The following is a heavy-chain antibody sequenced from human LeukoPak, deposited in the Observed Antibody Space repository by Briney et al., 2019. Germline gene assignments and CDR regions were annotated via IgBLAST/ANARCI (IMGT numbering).Heavy chain of an antibody. Sequence: GGSLRLSCAASGFTFSSYWMSWVRQAPGKGLEWVTNIKQDGSEKYYADSVKGRFTISRDNSKNTLYLQMNSLRSEDTAVYYCARGRGGDGYNWLCYFDYWGQGTLVTVSS. CDR1: GFTFSSYW. D-gene: IGHD5-24*01. CDR2: IKQDGSEK. J-gene: IGHJ4*02. V-gene: IGHV3-7*02. CDR3: ARGRGGDGYNWLCYFDY.